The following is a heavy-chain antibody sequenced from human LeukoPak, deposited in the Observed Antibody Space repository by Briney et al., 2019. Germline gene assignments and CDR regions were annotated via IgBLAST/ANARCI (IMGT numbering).Heavy chain of an antibody. D-gene: IGHD6-19*01. Sequence: SETLSLTCAVYGGSFSGYYWSWIRQPPGKGLEWIGEINHSGSTNYNPSLKSRVTISVDTSKNQFSLKLSSVTAADTAVYYCARTGPYSSGRFPRKFDYWGQGTLVTVSS. V-gene: IGHV4-34*01. J-gene: IGHJ4*02. CDR3: ARTGPYSSGRFPRKFDY. CDR2: INHSGST. CDR1: GGSFSGYY.